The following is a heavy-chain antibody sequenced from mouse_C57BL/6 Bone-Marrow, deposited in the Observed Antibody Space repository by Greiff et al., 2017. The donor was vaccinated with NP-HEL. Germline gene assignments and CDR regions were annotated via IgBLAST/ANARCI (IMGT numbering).Heavy chain of an antibody. V-gene: IGHV1-76*01. Sequence: VQLVESGAELVRPGASVKLSCKASGYTFTDYYINWVKQRPGQGLEWIARIYPGSGNTYYNEKFKGKATLTAEKSSSTAYMQLSSLTSEDSAVYFCARGRGYWYFDVWGTGTTVTVSS. CDR2: IYPGSGNT. J-gene: IGHJ1*03. CDR1: GYTFTDYY. CDR3: ARGRGYWYFDV. D-gene: IGHD6-1*01.